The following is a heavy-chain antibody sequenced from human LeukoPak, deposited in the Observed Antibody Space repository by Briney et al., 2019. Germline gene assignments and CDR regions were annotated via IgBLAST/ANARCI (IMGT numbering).Heavy chain of an antibody. CDR3: ARDSSPTPVAGIDY. Sequence: GGSLRLSCAASGFTFSSYSMNWVRQAPGKGLEWVSYISSSSSTIYYADSVKGRFTISRDNAKNSLYLQMNSLRAEDTAVYYCARDSSPTPVAGIDYWGQGTLVTVSS. J-gene: IGHJ4*02. CDR2: ISSSSSTI. D-gene: IGHD6-19*01. V-gene: IGHV3-48*01. CDR1: GFTFSSYS.